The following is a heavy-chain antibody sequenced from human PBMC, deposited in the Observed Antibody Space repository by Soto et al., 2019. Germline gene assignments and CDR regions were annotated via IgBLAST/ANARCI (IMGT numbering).Heavy chain of an antibody. V-gene: IGHV3-64D*08. Sequence: GGSLRLSCSDSGFTFSSYAMHWVRRAPGKGLEYVSAISSNGGSTYYADSVKGRFTISRDNSKNTLYLQMSSLRAEDTAVYYCVKDSYSSSWYPFDCWGQGTLVTVSS. CDR1: GFTFSSYA. J-gene: IGHJ4*02. CDR2: ISSNGGST. CDR3: VKDSYSSSWYPFDC. D-gene: IGHD6-13*01.